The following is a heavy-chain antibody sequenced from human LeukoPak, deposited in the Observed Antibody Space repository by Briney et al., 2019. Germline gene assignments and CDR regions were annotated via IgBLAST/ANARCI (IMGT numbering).Heavy chain of an antibody. CDR2: IYTSGST. CDR3: ARGGIAAAGAWYFDL. V-gene: IGHV4-59*10. J-gene: IGHJ2*01. CDR1: GGSFSSYY. D-gene: IGHD6-13*01. Sequence: SETLSLTCAVYGGSFSSYYWSWIRQPAGKGLEWIGRIYTSGSTNYNPSLKSRVTMSVDTSKNQFSLKLSSVTAADTAVYYCARGGIAAAGAWYFDLWGRGTLVTVSS.